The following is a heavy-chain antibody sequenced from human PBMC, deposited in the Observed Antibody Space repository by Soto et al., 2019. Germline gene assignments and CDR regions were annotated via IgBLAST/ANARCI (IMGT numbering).Heavy chain of an antibody. CDR2: IYWDDDK. CDR1: GFSLSTSGVG. CDR3: VHRPRLVVVVAATGDWFDP. V-gene: IGHV2-5*02. Sequence: QITLKESGPTLVKPTQTLTLTCTFSGFSLSTSGVGVGWIRQPPGKALEWLALIYWDDDKRYSPSLKSRLTITKDTSKNQVVLTMTNMDPVDTATYYCVHRPRLVVVVAATGDWFDPWGQGTLVTVSS. J-gene: IGHJ5*02. D-gene: IGHD2-15*01.